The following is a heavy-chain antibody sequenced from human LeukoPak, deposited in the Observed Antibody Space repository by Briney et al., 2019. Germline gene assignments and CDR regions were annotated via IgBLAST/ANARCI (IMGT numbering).Heavy chain of an antibody. CDR3: ARAYYGGDCWARGLYY. CDR1: GGSFSGYY. V-gene: IGHV4-34*01. CDR2: INHSGST. D-gene: IGHD2-21*02. Sequence: SETLSLTCAVYGGSFSGYYWSWIRQPPGKGLEWIGEINHSGSTNYNPSLKSRATISVDTSKNQFSLKLSSVTAADAAVYYCARAYYGGDCWARGLYYWGQGTLVTVSS. J-gene: IGHJ4*02.